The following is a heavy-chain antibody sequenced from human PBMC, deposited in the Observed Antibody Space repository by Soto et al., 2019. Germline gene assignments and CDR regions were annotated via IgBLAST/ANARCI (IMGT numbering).Heavy chain of an antibody. CDR3: ARGSGYTYRDV. Sequence: GGSLRLSCAASGFTFSSNSMNWVRQAPGKGPEWVSSISSTSTYIYYADSVKGRFTISRDNSKNSLYLQMNSLRAEDTAVYYCARGSGYTYRDVWGQGTTVTVSS. V-gene: IGHV3-21*01. D-gene: IGHD5-18*01. CDR2: ISSTSTYI. J-gene: IGHJ6*02. CDR1: GFTFSSNS.